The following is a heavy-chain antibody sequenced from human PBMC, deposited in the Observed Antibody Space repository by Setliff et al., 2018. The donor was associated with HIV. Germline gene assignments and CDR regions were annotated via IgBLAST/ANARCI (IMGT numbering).Heavy chain of an antibody. CDR2: IDYSGSA. V-gene: IGHV4-31*03. Sequence: PSETLSLTCTGSGGSVNSATYYWSWIRQHPGKGLEWIGYIDYSGSAFYNPSLKSRITISVDTSKNQFSLRMKSVTAADTAMYYCAREGKTAMVTKYFDYWGQGTMVTVSS. CDR1: GGSVNSATYY. J-gene: IGHJ4*02. D-gene: IGHD5-18*01. CDR3: AREGKTAMVTKYFDY.